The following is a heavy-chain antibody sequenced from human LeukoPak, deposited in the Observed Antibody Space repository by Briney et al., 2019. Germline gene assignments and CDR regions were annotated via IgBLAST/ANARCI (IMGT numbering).Heavy chain of an antibody. CDR2: INPSGGST. V-gene: IGHV1-46*01. CDR1: GYTFTSYY. Sequence: ASVKVSCKASGYTFTSYYMHWVRQAPGQGLEWMGIINPSGGSTSYAQKLQGRATMTRDTSTSTVYMELSSLRSEDTAVYYCARDGTRDSLEQWLVLLDYWGQGTLVTVSS. J-gene: IGHJ4*02. CDR3: ARDGTRDSLEQWLVLLDY. D-gene: IGHD6-19*01.